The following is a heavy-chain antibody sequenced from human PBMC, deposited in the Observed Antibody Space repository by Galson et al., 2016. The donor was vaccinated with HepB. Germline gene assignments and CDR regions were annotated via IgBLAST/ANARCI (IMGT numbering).Heavy chain of an antibody. CDR2: IYSGGST. CDR1: EFTASSNY. Sequence: SCAAYEFTASSNYLNWIRQAPGKGLEWVSAIYSGGSTHYADSVKGRFTISRDNSKNTVYLEMKSLRAEDTAVYYCARALSGWDGFDYWGQGTLVIVPS. CDR3: ARALSGWDGFDY. V-gene: IGHV3-53*01. J-gene: IGHJ4*02. D-gene: IGHD6-19*01.